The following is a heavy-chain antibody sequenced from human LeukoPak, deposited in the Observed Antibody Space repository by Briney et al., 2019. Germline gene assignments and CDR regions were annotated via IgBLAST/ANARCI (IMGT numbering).Heavy chain of an antibody. Sequence: GGSLRLSCAASGFTFSSYAMSWVRQAPGRGLEWVSYISSSGSTIYYADSVKGRFTISRDNAKNSLYLQMNSLRAEDTAVYYCAKAGGYSLYYFDYWGQGTLVTVSS. J-gene: IGHJ4*02. CDR1: GFTFSSYA. CDR2: ISSSGSTI. V-gene: IGHV3-48*04. CDR3: AKAGGYSLYYFDY. D-gene: IGHD3-22*01.